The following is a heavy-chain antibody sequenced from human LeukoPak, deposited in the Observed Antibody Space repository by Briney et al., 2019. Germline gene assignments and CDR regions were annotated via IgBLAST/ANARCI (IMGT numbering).Heavy chain of an antibody. V-gene: IGHV4-34*01. Sequence: SETLSLTCAVYGGSFSGYYWSWIRQPPGKGLEWIGEINHSGSTNCNPSLKSRVTISVDTSKNQFSLKLSSVTAADTAVYYCARVPGYDILTGYWPGDWGQGTMVTVSS. CDR3: ARVPGYDILTGYWPGD. J-gene: IGHJ3*01. CDR1: GGSFSGYY. D-gene: IGHD3-9*01. CDR2: INHSGST.